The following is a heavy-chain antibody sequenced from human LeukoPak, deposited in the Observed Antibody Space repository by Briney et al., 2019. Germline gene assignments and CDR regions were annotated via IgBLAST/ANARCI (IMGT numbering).Heavy chain of an antibody. D-gene: IGHD2-2*01. V-gene: IGHV3-23*01. J-gene: IGHJ3*02. Sequence: GGSLRLSCAASGFTFSSYAMNWVRQAPGKGLEWVSAISGSGGSTYYADSVKGRFTISRDNSKNTLYLQMNSLRAEDTAVYHCAKNRGYQLPIFAFDIWGQGTMVTVSS. CDR3: AKNRGYQLPIFAFDI. CDR2: ISGSGGST. CDR1: GFTFSSYA.